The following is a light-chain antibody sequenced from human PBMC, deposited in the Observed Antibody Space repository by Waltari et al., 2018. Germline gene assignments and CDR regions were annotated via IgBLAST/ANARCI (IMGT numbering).Light chain of an antibody. V-gene: IGKV4-1*01. J-gene: IGKJ4*01. Sequence: DIVMTQSPDSLAVSLGERATINRKSRQTVLYRTNNKNYLAWYQQKPGQSPKLLSYWASTREAGVPDRFRGSGSGTDFTLTISSLQAEDVAVYYCQQYYSTLTFGGGTKVEIK. CDR2: WAS. CDR1: QTVLYRTNNKNY. CDR3: QQYYSTLT.